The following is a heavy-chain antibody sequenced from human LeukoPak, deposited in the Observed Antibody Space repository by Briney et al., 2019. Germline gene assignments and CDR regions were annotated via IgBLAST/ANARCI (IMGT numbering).Heavy chain of an antibody. CDR2: IIPIFGTA. D-gene: IGHD3-10*01. V-gene: IGHV1-69*05. J-gene: IGHJ4*02. CDR3: ARGVRGVYDY. Sequence: SVKVSCKASGGTFSSYAISWVRQAPGQGLEWMGRIIPIFGTANYAQKFQGRVTITTDESTSTAYMELSRLRSDDTAVYYCARGVRGVYDYWGQGTLVTVSS. CDR1: GGTFSSYA.